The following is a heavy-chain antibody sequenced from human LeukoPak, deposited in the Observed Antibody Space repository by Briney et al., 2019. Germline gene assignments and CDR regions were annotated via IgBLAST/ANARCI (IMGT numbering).Heavy chain of an antibody. CDR2: ISAYNGNT. D-gene: IGHD3-22*01. V-gene: IGHV1-18*01. Sequence: GASVKVSCKASGYTFTSYGISWVRQAPGQGLEWIGWISAYNGNTNYAQKLQGRVTMTTDTSTSTAYMELSSLRSEDTAVYYCARASYDSSGPNFDYWGQGTLVTVSS. CDR1: GYTFTSYG. CDR3: ARASYDSSGPNFDY. J-gene: IGHJ4*02.